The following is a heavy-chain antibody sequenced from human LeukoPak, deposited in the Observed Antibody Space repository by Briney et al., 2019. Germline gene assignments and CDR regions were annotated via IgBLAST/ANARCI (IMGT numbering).Heavy chain of an antibody. CDR1: GFNVSNNY. CDR2: IYTDTST. V-gene: IGHV3-66*01. J-gene: IGHJ4*02. CDR3: VLESGGSLRY. Sequence: PGGSLRLSCTASGFNVSNNYMTWVRRAPGKGLEWVSVIYTDTSTHYADSVKGRFTISRDTSRNTLHLQMIGLRAEDTAVYNCVLESGGSLRYWGRGSLVTVSS. D-gene: IGHD2-15*01.